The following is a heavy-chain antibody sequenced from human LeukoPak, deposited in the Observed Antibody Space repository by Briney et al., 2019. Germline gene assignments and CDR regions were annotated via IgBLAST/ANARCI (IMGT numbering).Heavy chain of an antibody. V-gene: IGHV4-4*08. D-gene: IGHD3-16*01. CDR2: IYTSGST. Sequence: SETLSLTCTVSGGSISSYYWSWIRQPPGKGLEWIGYIYTSGSTKYNPSLKSRVTMSVDTSKNQFSLKLSSVTAADTAVYYCARDRSLGELTTESPSFDYWGQGTLVTVSS. J-gene: IGHJ4*02. CDR3: ARDRSLGELTTESPSFDY. CDR1: GGSISSYY.